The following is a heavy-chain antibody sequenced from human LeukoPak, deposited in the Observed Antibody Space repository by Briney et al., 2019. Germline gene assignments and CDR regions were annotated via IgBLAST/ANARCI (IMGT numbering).Heavy chain of an antibody. D-gene: IGHD3-22*01. CDR1: GESSFSCYY. CDR3: SRQVVGNDY. J-gene: IGHJ4*02. V-gene: IGHV4-34*01. CDR2: INHSGYT. Sequence: PSETLSLTCAVYGESSFSCYYWSWIRQTPGGALEWIGEINHSGYTNYNPSLKSRVTLSIDTSKNQFSLRLNSVTAADTAVYYCSRQVVGNDYWGQGTLVTVSS.